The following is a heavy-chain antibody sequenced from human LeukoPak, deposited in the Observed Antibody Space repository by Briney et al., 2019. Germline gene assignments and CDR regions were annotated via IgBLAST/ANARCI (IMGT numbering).Heavy chain of an antibody. V-gene: IGHV3-21*01. J-gene: IGHJ6*03. CDR1: GFTFSSYS. D-gene: IGHD2-8*01. CDR2: ISSSSSYI. Sequence: GGSLRLSCAASGFTFSSYSMNWVRQAPGKGLEWVSSISSSSSYIYYADSVKGRFTISRDNAKNSLYLQMNSLRAEDTAVYYCAKPPVSAQYYYYYMDVWGKGTTVTVSS. CDR3: AKPPVSAQYYYYYMDV.